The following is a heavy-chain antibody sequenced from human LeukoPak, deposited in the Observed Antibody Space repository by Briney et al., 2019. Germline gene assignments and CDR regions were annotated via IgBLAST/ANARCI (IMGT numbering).Heavy chain of an antibody. CDR2: IYYSGST. CDR3: AGARGSSASAYLYGMDV. Sequence: SETLSLTCTVSGGSISSGAYYWSWIRQPPGKGLEWIGYIYYSGSTYYNPSLKSRVTISVDTSKNQFSLKLSSVTAADTAVYYCAGARGSSASAYLYGMDVWGQGTTVTVSS. D-gene: IGHD6-13*01. J-gene: IGHJ6*02. V-gene: IGHV4-30-4*01. CDR1: GGSISSGAYY.